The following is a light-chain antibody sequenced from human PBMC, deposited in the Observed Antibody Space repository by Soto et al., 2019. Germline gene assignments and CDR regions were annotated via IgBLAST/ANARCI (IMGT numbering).Light chain of an antibody. CDR3: LQRSNWPLT. CDR1: QTISGT. J-gene: IGKJ4*01. V-gene: IGKV3D-15*01. CDR2: GAS. Sequence: EIVMTQTTATLSVSPGGRATLSCRASQTISGTLAWYQQKPGQAPRLLIYGASSRATGIPDRFSGSGSGTDFTLTISSLEPEDFGVYYCLQRSNWPLTFGGGTKVDIK.